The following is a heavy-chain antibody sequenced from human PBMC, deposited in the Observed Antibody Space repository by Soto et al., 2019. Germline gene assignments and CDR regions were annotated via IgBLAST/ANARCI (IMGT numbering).Heavy chain of an antibody. J-gene: IGHJ6*03. Sequence: GASVKVSCKASGYTFTSYGISWVRQAPGQGLEWMGWISAYNGNTNYAQKLQGRVTMTTDTSTSTAYMELRSLRSDDTAVYYCAREGAPAAIVSTKLYYYYYMDVWGKGTTVTVSS. CDR2: ISAYNGNT. V-gene: IGHV1-18*01. CDR1: GYTFTSYG. CDR3: AREGAPAAIVSTKLYYYYYMDV. D-gene: IGHD2-2*01.